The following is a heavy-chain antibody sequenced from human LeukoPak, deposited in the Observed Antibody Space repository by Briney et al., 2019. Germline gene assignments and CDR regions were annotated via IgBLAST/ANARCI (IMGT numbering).Heavy chain of an antibody. CDR2: MNPNSGNT. CDR1: GYTFTSYD. Sequence: ASVKVSCKASGYTFTSYDINWVRQATGQGLEWMGWMNPNSGNTGYAQKFQGRVTITRNTSISTAYMELSRLRSDDTAVYYCARGLGLGGDYVWGSYRFFDYWGQGTLVTVSS. V-gene: IGHV1-8*03. D-gene: IGHD3-16*02. J-gene: IGHJ4*02. CDR3: ARGLGLGGDYVWGSYRFFDY.